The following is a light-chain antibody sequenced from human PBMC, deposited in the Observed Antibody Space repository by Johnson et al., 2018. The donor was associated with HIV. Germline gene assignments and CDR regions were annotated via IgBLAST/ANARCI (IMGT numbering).Light chain of an antibody. Sequence: QAVLTQPPSVSAAPGQKVTISCSGSSSDMGNYAVSWYQQLPGTAPKLLIYDNNKRPSGIPDRFSASKSGTSATLGITGLQTGDEADYYCGTWDSSLIAYFFGTGTKVTVL. CDR1: SSDMGNYA. CDR3: GTWDSSLIAYF. J-gene: IGLJ1*01. V-gene: IGLV1-51*01. CDR2: DNN.